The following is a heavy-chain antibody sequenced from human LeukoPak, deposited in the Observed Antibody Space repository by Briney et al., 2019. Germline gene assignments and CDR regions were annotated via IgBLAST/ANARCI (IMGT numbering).Heavy chain of an antibody. CDR3: AREGQLPDLDYYYYMDV. J-gene: IGHJ6*03. Sequence: PSQTLSLTCTVSGGSISTGTYYWSWIRQPAGKGLEWIGYIYYSGSTNYNPSLKSRVTISVDTSKNQFSLKLSSVTAADTAVYYCAREGQLPDLDYYYYMDVWGKGTTVTVSS. CDR1: GGSISTGTYY. V-gene: IGHV4-61*10. CDR2: IYYSGST. D-gene: IGHD2-2*01.